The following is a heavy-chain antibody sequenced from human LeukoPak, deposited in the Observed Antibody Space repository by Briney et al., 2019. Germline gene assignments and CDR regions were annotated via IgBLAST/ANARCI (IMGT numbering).Heavy chain of an antibody. Sequence: GGSLRLSCAASGFTFSTYTMSWVRQAPGKGLEWVSAISGSGGNTYYADSVKGRFTISRDNSMNTLYLQMDSLRADDTAVYYCAKAAFSRTSYFDYWGQGTLVTVSS. D-gene: IGHD3-3*02. CDR3: AKAAFSRTSYFDY. J-gene: IGHJ4*02. CDR1: GFTFSTYT. CDR2: ISGSGGNT. V-gene: IGHV3-23*01.